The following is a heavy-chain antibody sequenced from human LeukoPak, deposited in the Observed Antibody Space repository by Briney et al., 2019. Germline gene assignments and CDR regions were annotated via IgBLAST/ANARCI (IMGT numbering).Heavy chain of an antibody. J-gene: IGHJ4*02. Sequence: SETLSLTCAVYGGSFSGYYWRWIRQPPGKGLEWIGEIKHRGSTNYNPSLKSRVTISVDTSKNQFSLKLSSVTAADTAVYYCARGGNKWELPEYYFDYGGRGPVVTVSA. CDR2: IKHRGST. CDR1: GGSFSGYY. D-gene: IGHD1-26*01. CDR3: ARGGNKWELPEYYFDY. V-gene: IGHV4-34*01.